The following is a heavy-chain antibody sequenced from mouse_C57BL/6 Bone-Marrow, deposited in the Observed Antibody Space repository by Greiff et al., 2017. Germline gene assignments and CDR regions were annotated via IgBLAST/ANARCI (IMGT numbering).Heavy chain of an antibody. CDR2: IYPRDGST. V-gene: IGHV1-78*01. CDR3: ASDGYSYYYAMDY. D-gene: IGHD2-3*01. Sequence: VQLQQSDAELVKPGASVKISCKVSGYTFTDHTIHWMKQRPEQGLEWIGYIYPRDGSTKYNEKFKGKATLTADKSSSTAYMQLNSLTSEDSAVYFCASDGYSYYYAMDYWGQGTSVTVSS. CDR1: GYTFTDHT. J-gene: IGHJ4*01.